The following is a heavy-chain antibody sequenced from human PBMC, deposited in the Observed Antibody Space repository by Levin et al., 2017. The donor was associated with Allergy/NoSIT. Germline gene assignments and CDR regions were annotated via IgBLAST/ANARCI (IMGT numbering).Heavy chain of an antibody. V-gene: IGHV3-53*01. CDR3: ARDLGSRGMVRGVIPPALS. Sequence: PGESLKISCAASGFTVSSNYMSWVRQAPGKGLEWVSVIYSGGSTYYADSVKGRFTISRDNSKNTLYLQMNSLRAEDTAVYYCARDLGSRGMVRGVIPPALSWGQGTLVTVSS. CDR1: GFTVSSNY. D-gene: IGHD3-10*01. CDR2: IYSGGST. J-gene: IGHJ1*01.